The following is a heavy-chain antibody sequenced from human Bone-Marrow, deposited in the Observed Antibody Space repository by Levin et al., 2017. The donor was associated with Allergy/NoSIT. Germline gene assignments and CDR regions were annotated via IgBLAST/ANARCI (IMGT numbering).Heavy chain of an antibody. CDR3: ARGQHCSSTSCYSPSIGYYYYYGMDV. J-gene: IGHJ6*02. CDR2: IIPILGIA. Sequence: ASVKVSCKASGGTFSSYTISWVRQAPGQGLEWMGRIIPILGIANYAQKFQGRVTITADKSTSTAYMELSSLRSEDTAVYYCARGQHCSSTSCYSPSIGYYYYYGMDVWGQGTTVTVSS. CDR1: GGTFSSYT. D-gene: IGHD2-2*01. V-gene: IGHV1-69*02.